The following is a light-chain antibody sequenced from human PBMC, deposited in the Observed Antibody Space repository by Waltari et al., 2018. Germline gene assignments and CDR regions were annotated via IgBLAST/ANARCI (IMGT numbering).Light chain of an antibody. CDR1: SSDVGGYNY. V-gene: IGLV2-14*03. CDR2: DVI. CDR3: SSYTSSSTLTV. Sequence: QSALTQPASVSGSPGQSITISCTGTSSDVGGYNYVSWYQQHPGKAPKLMIYDVINRPSGVPNRFSGSKSGNTASLTISGLQAEDEADYYCSSYTSSSTLTVFGGGTQLTVL. J-gene: IGLJ7*01.